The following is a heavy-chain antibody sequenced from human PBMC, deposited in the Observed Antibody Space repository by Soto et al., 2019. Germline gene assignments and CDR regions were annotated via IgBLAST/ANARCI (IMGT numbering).Heavy chain of an antibody. CDR2: IKSKTDGGTT. Sequence: PGGSLRLSCAASGFTFSNAWMSWVRQAPGKGLEWVGRIKSKTDGGTTDYAAPVKGRFTISRDDSKNTLYLQMNSLKTEDTAVYYCTTVNTVTTFYFDYWGQGTLVTVSS. CDR3: TTVNTVTTFYFDY. CDR1: GFTFSNAW. D-gene: IGHD4-17*01. V-gene: IGHV3-15*01. J-gene: IGHJ4*02.